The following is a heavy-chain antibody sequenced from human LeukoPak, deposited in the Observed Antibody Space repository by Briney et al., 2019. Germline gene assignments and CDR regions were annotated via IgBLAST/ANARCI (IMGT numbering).Heavy chain of an antibody. CDR1: GGSFSGYY. D-gene: IGHD2-2*01. V-gene: IGHV4-34*01. CDR2: INHSGST. Sequence: PSETLSLTCAVYGGSFSGYYWSWIRQPPGKGLEWIGEINHSGSTNYNPSLKSRVTISVDTSKNQFSLKLSSVTAADTAVYYCARDPYYCSSTSCPRFDPWGQGTLVTVSS. J-gene: IGHJ5*02. CDR3: ARDPYYCSSTSCPRFDP.